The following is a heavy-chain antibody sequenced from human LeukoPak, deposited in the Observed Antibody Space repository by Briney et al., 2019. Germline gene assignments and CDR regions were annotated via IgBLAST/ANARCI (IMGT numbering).Heavy chain of an antibody. CDR1: GYTFSSYG. CDR2: INPYNGNT. J-gene: IGHJ6*02. CDR3: ARGPGWRYGMDV. Sequence: ASVKVSCKASGYTFSSYGISWVRQAPGQGLEWVGGINPYNGNTKYVQKFYDRVSMTTDTSTSTAYMELRRLRSGDTAMYYCARGPGWRYGMDVWGQGTTVTVSS. V-gene: IGHV1-18*01. D-gene: IGHD6-19*01.